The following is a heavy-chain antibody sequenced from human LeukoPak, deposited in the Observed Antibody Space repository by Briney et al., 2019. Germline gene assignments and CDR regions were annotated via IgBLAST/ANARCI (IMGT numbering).Heavy chain of an antibody. J-gene: IGHJ4*02. CDR2: ISSSSTYI. D-gene: IGHD2-2*01. CDR3: GHCTTTSCYAGGH. V-gene: IGHV3-21*01. CDR1: GFTFSSYS. Sequence: GGSLRLSCAASGFTFSSYSMNWVRQAPGKGLEWVSSISSSSTYIYYADLVKGRLTISRDNAKNSLYLQMNSLSAEDTAVYYCGHCTTTSCYAGGHWGQGTLVTVSS.